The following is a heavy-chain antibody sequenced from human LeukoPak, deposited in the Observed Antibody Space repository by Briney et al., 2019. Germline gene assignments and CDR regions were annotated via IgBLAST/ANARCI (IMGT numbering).Heavy chain of an antibody. V-gene: IGHV3-11*06. CDR3: ARSSYSSSWYTQSFLSDYYMDV. CDR2: ISSSSSYI. Sequence: GGSLRLSCAASGFTFSDYYMSWIRQAPGKGLEWVSSISSSSSYIYYADSVKGRFTISRDNAENSLYLQMNSLRAEDTAVYYCARSSYSSSWYTQSFLSDYYMDVWGKGTTVTVSS. CDR1: GFTFSDYY. D-gene: IGHD6-13*01. J-gene: IGHJ6*03.